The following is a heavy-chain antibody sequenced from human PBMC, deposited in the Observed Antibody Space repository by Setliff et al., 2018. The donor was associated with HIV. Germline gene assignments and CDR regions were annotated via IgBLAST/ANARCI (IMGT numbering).Heavy chain of an antibody. J-gene: IGHJ4*02. Sequence: ASVKVSCKASGYTFTSYDINWVRQATGQGLEWMGRMNPDSGLTDYAPKLQGRVIMTRNTSITTAYMQVTRLRSDDTAVYYCARAPNFYFDPSGYFLPTDFDYWGQGTLVTVSS. CDR2: MNPDSGLT. V-gene: IGHV1-8*02. CDR3: ARAPNFYFDPSGYFLPTDFDY. D-gene: IGHD3-22*01. CDR1: GYTFTSYD.